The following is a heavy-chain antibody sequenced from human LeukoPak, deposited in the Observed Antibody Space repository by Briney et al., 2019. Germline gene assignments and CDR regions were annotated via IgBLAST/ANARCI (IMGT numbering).Heavy chain of an antibody. J-gene: IGHJ4*02. D-gene: IGHD5-24*01. V-gene: IGHV3-23*01. CDR1: GFTFSSYA. Sequence: GGSLRLSCAASGFTFSSYAMSWVRQAPGKGLEWVSVICGSGGSTYYADSVKGRFTISRDNSKNTLYLQMNSLRAEDTAVYYCAKDHLTRRWLQLLFILFDYWGQGTLVTVSS. CDR3: AKDHLTRRWLQLLFILFDY. CDR2: ICGSGGST.